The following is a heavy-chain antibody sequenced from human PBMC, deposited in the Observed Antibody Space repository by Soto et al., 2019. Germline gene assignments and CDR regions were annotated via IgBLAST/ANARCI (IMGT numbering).Heavy chain of an antibody. J-gene: IGHJ4*02. D-gene: IGHD1-1*01. Sequence: ASVKVSCKASGYNFISYDIYWVRQATGRGLEWMGWMNPNTGNSGYAQKFQGRVTMTSDTAISTAHMELSSLRSEDTAVYYCARRAETNGWNGFGADKYYFDFWGQGTLVTVSS. CDR3: ARRAETNGWNGFGADKYYFDF. CDR2: MNPNTGNS. CDR1: GYNFISYD. V-gene: IGHV1-8*02.